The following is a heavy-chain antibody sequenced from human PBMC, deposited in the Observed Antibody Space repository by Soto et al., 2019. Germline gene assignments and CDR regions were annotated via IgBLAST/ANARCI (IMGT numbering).Heavy chain of an antibody. J-gene: IGHJ6*02. D-gene: IGHD4-4*01. CDR3: ARDAVTKRDFYYYGMDV. Sequence: SETLSLTCTVSGGSIRNSGYYWSWIRQHPGKGLEWIGHISYSGSTDYAPSLKSRVTMSVDTSKNQFSLKLSSVTAADTAVYYCARDAVTKRDFYYYGMDVWGRGTTVTVSS. CDR2: ISYSGST. CDR1: GGSIRNSGYY. V-gene: IGHV4-31*03.